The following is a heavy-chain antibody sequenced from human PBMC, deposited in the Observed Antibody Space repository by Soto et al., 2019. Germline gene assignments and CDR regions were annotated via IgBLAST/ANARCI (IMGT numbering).Heavy chain of an antibody. Sequence: QVQLVQSGAEVKKPGASVKVSCKASGYTFTSYYMHWVRQAPVQGLEWMGIINPSGGSTSYAQKFQGRVTMTRVTSTSTVYMELSSLRSEDTAVYYCATALPYYDILTGPFDYWGQGTLVTVSS. D-gene: IGHD3-9*01. CDR3: ATALPYYDILTGPFDY. CDR2: INPSGGST. CDR1: GYTFTSYY. J-gene: IGHJ4*02. V-gene: IGHV1-46*01.